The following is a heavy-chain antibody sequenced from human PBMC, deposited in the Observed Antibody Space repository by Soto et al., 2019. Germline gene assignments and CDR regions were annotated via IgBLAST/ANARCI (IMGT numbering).Heavy chain of an antibody. CDR2: ITSNSDGGAT. D-gene: IGHD2-2*01. CDR1: GFTFSDAW. CDR3: ATVPLGYCSATTCYSYFDY. J-gene: IGHJ4*02. V-gene: IGHV3-15*01. Sequence: GGSLRLSCAASGFTFSDAWMNWVRQAPGKGLEWVGRITSNSDGGATDYAAPVKGRFTISRDDSKNTLYLQMNSLKTEDTAVYYCATVPLGYCSATTCYSYFDYWGQGTLVTVSS.